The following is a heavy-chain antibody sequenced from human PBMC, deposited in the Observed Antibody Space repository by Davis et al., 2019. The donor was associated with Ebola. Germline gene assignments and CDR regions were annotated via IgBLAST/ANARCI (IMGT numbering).Heavy chain of an antibody. CDR2: VHGGNGNT. CDR3: ARDLAPTSGSYFFIWDPFDY. CDR1: GFTLTKYA. D-gene: IGHD1-26*01. J-gene: IGHJ4*02. V-gene: IGHV1-3*01. Sequence: ASVKVSCKASGFTLTKYAIHWVRQAPGQRLEWMGWVHGGNGNTKYSQRFQGRVTITRDTSASTAYVELSSLRSEDTAVYYCARDLAPTSGSYFFIWDPFDYWGQGTLVTVSS.